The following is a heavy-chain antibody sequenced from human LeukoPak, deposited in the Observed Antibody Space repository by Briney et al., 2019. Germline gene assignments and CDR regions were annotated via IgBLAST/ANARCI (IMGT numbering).Heavy chain of an antibody. Sequence: PGGSLRLSCAASGFTFSSYSMNWVRQAPGKGLEWVSYISSSSSTIYYADSVKGRFTISRDNAKNSLYLQVNSLRAEDTAVYYCARDRAPLLWFGELLSPVDYWGQGTLVTVSS. CDR2: ISSSSSTI. V-gene: IGHV3-48*04. CDR3: ARDRAPLLWFGELLSPVDY. CDR1: GFTFSSYS. D-gene: IGHD3-10*01. J-gene: IGHJ4*02.